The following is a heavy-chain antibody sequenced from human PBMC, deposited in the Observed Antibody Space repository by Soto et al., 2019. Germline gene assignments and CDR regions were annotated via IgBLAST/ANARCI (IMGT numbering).Heavy chain of an antibody. CDR3: ARGVTLVRGVIHTPYFDY. V-gene: IGHV4-39*07. CDR1: DGSMNGRSYY. CDR2: ISYIGST. Sequence: PSETLSLTCSVSDGSMNGRSYYWGWMRQPPGKGLEWIASISYIGSTYYNPSLKSRVTISVDTSKNQFSLKLSSVTAADTAVYYCARGVTLVRGVIHTPYFDYWGQGALVTVSS. J-gene: IGHJ4*02. D-gene: IGHD3-10*01.